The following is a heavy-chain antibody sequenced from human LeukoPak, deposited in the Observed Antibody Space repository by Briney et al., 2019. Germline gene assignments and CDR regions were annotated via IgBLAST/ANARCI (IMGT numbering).Heavy chain of an antibody. D-gene: IGHD3-3*01. CDR2: IFYSGST. CDR3: AGTEGSGPLDAFDI. V-gene: IGHV4-39*07. CDR1: GGSISSSSYY. J-gene: IGHJ3*02. Sequence: SETLSLTCTVSGGSISSSSYYWGWLRQPPGKGLEWIGSIFYSGSTNYNPSLKSRVTISVDTSKNQFSLKLRSVTAADTAVYYCAGTEGSGPLDAFDIWGQGTMVTVSS.